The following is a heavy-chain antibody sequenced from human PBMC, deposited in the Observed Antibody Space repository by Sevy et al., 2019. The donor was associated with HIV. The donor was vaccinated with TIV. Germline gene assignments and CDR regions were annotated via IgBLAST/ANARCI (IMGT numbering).Heavy chain of an antibody. Sequence: GGSLRLSCAASGFPFNDHAMHWVRQVPGKGLEWVSGISWTSRNIGYADSVKGRFTISRDNARHFVYLEMNSLRPEDTAIYYCAKDINRGCDGVNCYSYYYYFDGQDVWGQGTTVTVSS. J-gene: IGHJ6*02. CDR3: AKDINRGCDGVNCYSYYYYFDGQDV. CDR1: GFPFNDHA. D-gene: IGHD2-21*01. CDR2: ISWTSRNI. V-gene: IGHV3-9*01.